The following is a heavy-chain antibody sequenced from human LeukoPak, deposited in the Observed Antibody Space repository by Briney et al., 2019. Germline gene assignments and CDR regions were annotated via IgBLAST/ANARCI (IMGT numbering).Heavy chain of an antibody. Sequence: QPGGSLRLSCAASGFTFSSYEMNWVRQAPGKGLEWVSYISSSGSSIYYADSVKGRFTISRDNSKNTLYLQMNSLRAEDTAVYYCARTGYGYNYFDYWGQGTPVTVSS. CDR3: ARTGYGYNYFDY. J-gene: IGHJ4*02. D-gene: IGHD5-24*01. CDR2: ISSSGSSI. V-gene: IGHV3-48*03. CDR1: GFTFSSYE.